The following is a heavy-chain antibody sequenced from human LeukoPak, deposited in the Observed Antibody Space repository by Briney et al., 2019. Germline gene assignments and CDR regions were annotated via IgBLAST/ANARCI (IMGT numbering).Heavy chain of an antibody. CDR1: GFTFSSYA. D-gene: IGHD3-22*01. CDR3: ASRIYYDSSGYSLDY. CDR2: ISYDGSNK. Sequence: GGSLRLSCAASGFTFSSYAMHWVRQAPGKGLEWVAVISYDGSNKYYADSVKGRFTISRDNSKNTLYLQMNSLRAEDTAVYYCASRIYYDSSGYSLDYWGQGTLVTVSS. V-gene: IGHV3-30*14. J-gene: IGHJ4*02.